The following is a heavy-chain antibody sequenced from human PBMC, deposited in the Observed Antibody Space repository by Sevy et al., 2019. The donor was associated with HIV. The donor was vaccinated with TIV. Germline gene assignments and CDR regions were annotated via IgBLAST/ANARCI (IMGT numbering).Heavy chain of an antibody. CDR2: ISYDGSNK. D-gene: IGHD3-22*01. V-gene: IGHV3-30*18. J-gene: IGHJ4*02. CDR3: AKDHSTMIVAPYFDY. Sequence: GGSLRLSCAASGFTFSSNGMHWVLQAPGKGLEWVAVISYDGSNKYYADSVKGRFTISRDNSKNTLYLQMNSLRAEDTAVYYCAKDHSTMIVAPYFDYWGQGTLVTVSS. CDR1: GFTFSSNG.